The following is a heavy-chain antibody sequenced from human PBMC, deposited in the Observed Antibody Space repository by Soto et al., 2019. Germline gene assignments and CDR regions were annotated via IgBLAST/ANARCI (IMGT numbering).Heavy chain of an antibody. CDR1: GFTFSDYY. CDR3: ARDLGYYASDGYFDY. D-gene: IGHD3-22*01. CDR2: ISSSGNII. J-gene: IGHJ4*02. Sequence: GALRLSCAGSGFTFSDYYMSWIRQAPGKGLEWVSYISSSGNIIYYADSVKGRFTISRDNAKNSLYLQMNSLRAEDTAVYYCARDLGYYASDGYFDYWGQGTLVTVSS. V-gene: IGHV3-11*01.